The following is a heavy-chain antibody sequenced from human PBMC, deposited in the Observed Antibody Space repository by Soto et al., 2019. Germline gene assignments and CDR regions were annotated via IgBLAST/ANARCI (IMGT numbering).Heavy chain of an antibody. CDR3: ASHLSSGYHLYYYGMDV. V-gene: IGHV5-51*01. CDR1: GYCFTSYW. D-gene: IGHD3-22*01. Sequence: GESLKISCKVSGYCFTSYWIGWVRQMPGKGMERMGIICPGDSDTRYSPSFQGQVTISAAKSISTAYLQWSRLQASDTAMYYCASHLSSGYHLYYYGMDVRAQRTPVTVSS. CDR2: ICPGDSDT. J-gene: IGHJ6*02.